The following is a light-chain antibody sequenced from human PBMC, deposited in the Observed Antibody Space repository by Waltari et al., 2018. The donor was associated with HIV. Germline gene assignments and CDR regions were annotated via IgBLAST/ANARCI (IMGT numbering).Light chain of an antibody. V-gene: IGKV1-33*01. CDR1: QDIHNY. Sequence: IQITPSPSSLSASVGDRVTITFRASQDIHNYLNWYQQKPGKAPKVLIYDASNLEKGVPSRFSGSGSGTDFSFTINSLQPEEIGTYYCQQYNNVPLTFGGGTKVEIK. CDR3: QQYNNVPLT. J-gene: IGKJ4*01. CDR2: DAS.